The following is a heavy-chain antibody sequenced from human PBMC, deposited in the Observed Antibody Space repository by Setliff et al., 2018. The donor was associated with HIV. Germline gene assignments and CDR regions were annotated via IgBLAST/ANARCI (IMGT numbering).Heavy chain of an antibody. Sequence: GGSLRLSCAASGFSFNSYGMHRVRQAPGKGLEWVAVIWYDGSNKYYADSVKGRFTISRDNSKNTLYLQMNSLKTEDTAVYYCSTTASSGYPWALDIWGQGTMVTVSS. CDR1: GFSFNSYG. J-gene: IGHJ3*02. V-gene: IGHV3-33*01. CDR2: IWYDGSNK. D-gene: IGHD3-22*01. CDR3: STTASSGYPWALDI.